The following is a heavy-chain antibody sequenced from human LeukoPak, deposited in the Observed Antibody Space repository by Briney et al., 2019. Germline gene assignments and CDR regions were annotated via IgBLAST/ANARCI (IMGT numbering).Heavy chain of an antibody. J-gene: IGHJ4*02. CDR1: GFTFEDYG. D-gene: IGHD3-3*01. CDR2: INWKTGTT. Sequence: PGGSLRLSCAASGFTFEDYGFSWVRQAPGKGLEWVSGINWKTGTTGYADSVMGRFIISRDNANNSLYLQMNSLRAEDTALYHCARGDGGDFWGPGTLVTVSP. V-gene: IGHV3-20*01. CDR3: ARGDGGDF.